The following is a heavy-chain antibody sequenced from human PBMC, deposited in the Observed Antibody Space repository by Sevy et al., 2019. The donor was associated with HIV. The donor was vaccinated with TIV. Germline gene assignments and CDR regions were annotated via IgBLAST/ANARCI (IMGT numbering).Heavy chain of an antibody. J-gene: IGHJ4*02. Sequence: GGSLRLSCAASGFRYSSYGMHWVRRAPGKGLEWVASRQYDGSNKDYADSVKGRFTISRDNSKNTLDLQMNSLRVEDTAVYYCVKEGGGEGGDHWGQGTLVTVSS. CDR3: VKEGGGEGGDH. V-gene: IGHV3-30*02. D-gene: IGHD2-21*01. CDR2: RQYDGSNK. CDR1: GFRYSSYG.